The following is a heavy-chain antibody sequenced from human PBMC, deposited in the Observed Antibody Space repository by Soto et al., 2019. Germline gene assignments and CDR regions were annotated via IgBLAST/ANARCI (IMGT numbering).Heavy chain of an antibody. CDR2: IIPIFGTA. Sequence: QVQLVQSGAEVKKPGSSVKVSCKASGGTFSSYAISWVRQAPGQGLEWMGGIIPIFGTANYAEKFQGRVTIEADESTRTAYMELSSLKAEDTAVYYCARDGRSSSGDYYYYDGMDVWGQGTTVTVSS. J-gene: IGHJ6*02. CDR1: GGTFSSYA. CDR3: ARDGRSSSGDYYYYDGMDV. V-gene: IGHV1-69*01. D-gene: IGHD6-6*01.